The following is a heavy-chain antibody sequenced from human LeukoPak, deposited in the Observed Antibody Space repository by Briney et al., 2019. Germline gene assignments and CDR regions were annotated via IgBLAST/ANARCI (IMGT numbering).Heavy chain of an antibody. J-gene: IGHJ4*02. CDR1: GFTFSSYS. V-gene: IGHV3-21*01. Sequence: GGSLRLSCAASGFTFSSYSMNWVRQAPGKGLEWVSSISSSSSCIYYADSVKGRFTISRDNAKNSLYLQMNSLRAEDTAVYYCARDLRRYFDYWGQGTLVTVSS. CDR2: ISSSSSCI. CDR3: ARDLRRYFDY.